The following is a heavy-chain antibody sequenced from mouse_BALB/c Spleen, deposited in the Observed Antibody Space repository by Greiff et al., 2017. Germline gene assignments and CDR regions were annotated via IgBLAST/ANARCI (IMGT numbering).Heavy chain of an antibody. CDR2: IYPGDGDT. D-gene: IGHD2-1*01. CDR1: GYTFTSYW. V-gene: IGHV1-87*01. CDR3: ARQGNYEYYYAMDY. Sequence: VQLQQSGAELARPGASVKLSCKASGYTFTSYWMQWVKQRPGQGLEWIGAIYPGDGDTRYTQKFKGKATLTVDKSSSTAYMQLSSLTSEDSAVYYCARQGNYEYYYAMDYWGQGTSVTVSS. J-gene: IGHJ4*01.